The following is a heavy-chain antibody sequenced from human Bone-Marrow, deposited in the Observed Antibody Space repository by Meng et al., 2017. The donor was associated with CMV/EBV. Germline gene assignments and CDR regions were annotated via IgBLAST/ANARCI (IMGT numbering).Heavy chain of an antibody. V-gene: IGHV3-15*01. CDR2: IKSTIDGGAT. Sequence: SRLRITNAWMSWVRQAEGKGLEWVGRIKSTIDGGATSYAAPWKGRFTISRDDSKNMLYLQMNSLKADDTAVYYCTTDRAVAGTTLDHWGAGTLVTVSS. J-gene: IGHJ4*02. CDR1: RLRITNAW. D-gene: IGHD3-10*01. CDR3: TTDRAVAGTTLDH.